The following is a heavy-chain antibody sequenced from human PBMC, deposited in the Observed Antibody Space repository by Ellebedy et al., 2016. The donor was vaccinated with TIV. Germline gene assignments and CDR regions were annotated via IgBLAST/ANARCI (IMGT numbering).Heavy chain of an antibody. D-gene: IGHD2-2*02. CDR2: IWYDGSNK. J-gene: IGHJ3*02. CDR3: ARQRYCSSTSCYTGAFDI. V-gene: IGHV3-33*08. Sequence: GGSLRLXXAASGFTFSSYSMHWVRQAPGKGLEWVAVIWYDGSNKYYADSVKGRFTISRDNSKNTLYLQMNSLRAEDTAVYYCARQRYCSSTSCYTGAFDIWGQGTMVTVSS. CDR1: GFTFSSYS.